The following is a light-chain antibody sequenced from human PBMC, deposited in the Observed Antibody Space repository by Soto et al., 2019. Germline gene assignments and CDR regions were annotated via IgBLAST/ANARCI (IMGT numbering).Light chain of an antibody. Sequence: DIQMTPSQSSPSVSVGDRVTITCRASQGISNYLAWYQQKPGKVPKLLIYAASTLQSGVPSRFSGSGSGTDFTLTISSLQPEDVATYYCQKYNSALEGTFGQGTKV. V-gene: IGKV1-27*01. CDR3: QKYNSALEGT. CDR1: QGISNY. CDR2: AAS. J-gene: IGKJ1*01.